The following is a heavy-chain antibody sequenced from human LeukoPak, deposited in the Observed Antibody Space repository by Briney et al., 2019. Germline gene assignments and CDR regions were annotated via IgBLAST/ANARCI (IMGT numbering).Heavy chain of an antibody. CDR2: VGRGGGDT. D-gene: IGHD3-10*01. J-gene: IGHJ4*02. CDR3: TRYSYGSGSNIYFDY. CDR1: GFTFSNNA. V-gene: IGHV3-23*01. Sequence: GGSLRLSCVASGFTFSNNAASWFRQAPGKGLEWVSTVGRGGGDTYYADSVRGRFTISKDSSKNTLQMNSLSADDTAMYYCTRYSYGSGSNIYFDYWGQGTLVTVSS.